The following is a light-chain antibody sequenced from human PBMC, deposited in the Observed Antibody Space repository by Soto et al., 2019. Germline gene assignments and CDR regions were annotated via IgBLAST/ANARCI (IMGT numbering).Light chain of an antibody. J-gene: IGKJ1*01. CDR1: QSISTF. Sequence: DIQMTQSPSCLSASVGDRVTITCRASQSISTFLNWYQQQPGKAPKLVIYAASSLQSGVPSRFSGSGSGADVTLTIGSLQPEDFATYYCQQSYSLPRTFGHGTKVEVK. CDR3: QQSYSLPRT. V-gene: IGKV1-39*01. CDR2: AAS.